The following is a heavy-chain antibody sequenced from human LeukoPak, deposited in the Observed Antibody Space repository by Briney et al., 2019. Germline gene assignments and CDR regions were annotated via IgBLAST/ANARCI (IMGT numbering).Heavy chain of an antibody. D-gene: IGHD3-10*01. CDR2: IYYSGST. CDR3: ARQGITFSDYYYYMDV. V-gene: IGHV4-59*08. CDR1: GGSINTYY. Sequence: PSETLSLTCTLSGGSINTYYWSWIRQPPGKGLEWIGNIYYSGSTNYSPPLRSRVTISVDTSKNQFSLKLTSVTAADTAVYYCARQGITFSDYYYYMDVWGKGTSVTVSS. J-gene: IGHJ6*03.